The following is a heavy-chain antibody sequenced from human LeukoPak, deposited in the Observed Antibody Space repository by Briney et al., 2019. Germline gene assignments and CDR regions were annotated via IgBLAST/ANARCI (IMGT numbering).Heavy chain of an antibody. V-gene: IGHV1-18*01. D-gene: IGHD2-15*01. J-gene: IGHJ6*02. CDR1: GYTFTSYG. CDR3: TREVAATHPEGMDV. Sequence: ASVKVSCKASGYTFTSYGISWVRQAPGQGLEWMGWISAYNGNTNYAQKLQGRVTMTTDTSTRTAYMELRSLRSDDAAVYYCTREVAATHPEGMDVWGQGTTVTVSS. CDR2: ISAYNGNT.